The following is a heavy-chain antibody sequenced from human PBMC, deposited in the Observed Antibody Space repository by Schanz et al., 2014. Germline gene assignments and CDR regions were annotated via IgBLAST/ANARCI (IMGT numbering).Heavy chain of an antibody. CDR3: AKGMGYCSGGTCYDYYYYGLDV. J-gene: IGHJ6*02. Sequence: EVQLVESGGGLVQPGGSLRLSCAASGFSIRNHDMHWVRQATGAGLEWVSAIGTAGDTFYLDSVKGRFTISRDNSKNTLYLQMNSLSADDTAVFYCAKGMGYCSGGTCYDYYYYGLDVWGQGTTGTVSS. V-gene: IGHV3-13*04. D-gene: IGHD2-15*01. CDR2: IGTAGDT. CDR1: GFSIRNHD.